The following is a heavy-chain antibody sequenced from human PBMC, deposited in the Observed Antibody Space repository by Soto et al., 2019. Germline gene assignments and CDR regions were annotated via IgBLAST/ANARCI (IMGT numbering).Heavy chain of an antibody. J-gene: IGHJ4*02. V-gene: IGHV4-59*01. Sequence: SETLSLTCTVSGDSISTFYWSWMRQPPGKGLEWIGYIHYSGSTNYNPSLKSQVIISVDTSKNQFSLKLSSVTAADTAVYYCARQINYICDSWGQGTLVTVSS. CDR2: IHYSGST. D-gene: IGHD4-4*01. CDR1: GDSISTFY. CDR3: ARQINYICDS.